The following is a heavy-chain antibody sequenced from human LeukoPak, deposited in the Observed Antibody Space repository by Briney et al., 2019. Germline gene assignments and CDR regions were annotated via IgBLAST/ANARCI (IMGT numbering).Heavy chain of an antibody. J-gene: IGHJ6*03. Sequence: GASVKVSCKASGYTFTSYDINWVRQATRQGLEWMGWMNPNSGNTGYAQKFQGRVTITRNTSISTAYMELSSLRSEDTAVYYCARVLRTAMVTGYYYYMDVWGKGTTVTVSS. D-gene: IGHD5-18*01. CDR1: GYTFTSYD. CDR3: ARVLRTAMVTGYYYYMDV. CDR2: MNPNSGNT. V-gene: IGHV1-8*03.